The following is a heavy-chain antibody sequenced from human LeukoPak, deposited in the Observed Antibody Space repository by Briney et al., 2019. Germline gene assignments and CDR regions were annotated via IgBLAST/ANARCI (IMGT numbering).Heavy chain of an antibody. CDR3: ARGQIVYSFDRSGYFDY. CDR1: GYTFTSYE. J-gene: IGHJ4*02. CDR2: MNPDSGNT. V-gene: IGHV1-8*01. D-gene: IGHD3-22*01. Sequence: ASVKVSCKASGYTFTSYEINWVRQATGQELEWMGWMNPDSGNTGYAQQFQGRVTMTRNTSISTAYMELSSLGSEDTAVYYCARGQIVYSFDRSGYFDYWGQGNLVTVSS.